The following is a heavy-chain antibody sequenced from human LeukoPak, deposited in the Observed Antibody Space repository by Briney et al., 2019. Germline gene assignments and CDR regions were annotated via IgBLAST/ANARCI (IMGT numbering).Heavy chain of an antibody. CDR2: ISPSGDIT. CDR1: GFIFSSHG. J-gene: IGHJ4*02. CDR3: AKERRITIFGVASTFDY. V-gene: IGHV3-23*01. D-gene: IGHD3-3*01. Sequence: GGSLRLSCAASGFIFSSHGMNWVRQAPGKGLEWVSGISPSGDITYYADSVKGRFTISRDNSKNTVYLQMNSLRAEDTAVYYCAKERRITIFGVASTFDYWGQGTLVTVSS.